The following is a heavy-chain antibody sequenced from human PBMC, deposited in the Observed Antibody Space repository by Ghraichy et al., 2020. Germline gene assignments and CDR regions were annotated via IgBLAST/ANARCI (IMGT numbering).Heavy chain of an antibody. Sequence: ASVKVSCKASGYTFNTYALNWVRQAPGQGLEWMGWINTNTGNPTYAQGFTGRFVFSLDTSVSTAYLQISSLKAEDTAVYYCARGYNSPSGSFYYYYMDVWGKGTTVTVSS. J-gene: IGHJ6*03. V-gene: IGHV7-4-1*02. D-gene: IGHD1-20*01. CDR1: GYTFNTYA. CDR2: INTNTGNP. CDR3: ARGYNSPSGSFYYYYMDV.